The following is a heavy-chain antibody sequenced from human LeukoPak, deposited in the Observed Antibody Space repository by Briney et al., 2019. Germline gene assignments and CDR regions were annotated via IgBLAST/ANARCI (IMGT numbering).Heavy chain of an antibody. CDR3: ARIAVAGGEDYFDY. CDR2: IYYSGTT. CDR1: GGSISSRTYY. J-gene: IGHJ4*02. V-gene: IGHV4-39*01. Sequence: TSETLSLTCTVSGGSISSRTYYWGWIRQPPGKGLEWIGSIYYSGTTYYNASLKRRVTISVNTAKNQYSLKLNSVTAADTAVYYCARIAVAGGEDYFDYWGQGTLVTVSS. D-gene: IGHD6-19*01.